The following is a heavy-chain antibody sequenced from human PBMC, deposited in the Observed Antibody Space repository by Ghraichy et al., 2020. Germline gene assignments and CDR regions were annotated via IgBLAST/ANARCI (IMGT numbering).Heavy chain of an antibody. V-gene: IGHV3-7*01. CDR2: IKQGGGEK. Sequence: GGSLRLSCVGSEFSFNKFWMSWVRQAPGKGLEWVASIKQGGGEKHYADSLKGRIAISRDNTQKSLFLQLDSLRVDDTAVYYCARARGGWCTTTNCFAEYAEYWGEGTLVTVSS. CDR1: EFSFNKFW. J-gene: IGHJ4*02. D-gene: IGHD1-26*01. CDR3: ARARGGWCTTTNCFAEYAEY.